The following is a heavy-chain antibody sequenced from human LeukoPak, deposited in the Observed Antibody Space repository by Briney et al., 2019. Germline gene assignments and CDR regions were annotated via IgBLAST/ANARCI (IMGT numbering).Heavy chain of an antibody. CDR3: AREGRGGHFDY. D-gene: IGHD2-15*01. V-gene: IGHV3-64*01. J-gene: IGHJ4*02. CDR2: ISSNGGST. Sequence: GGSLRLSCAASGFTFSSYWMHRVRQAPGKGLEYVSAISSNGGSTYYANSVKGRFTISRDNSKNTLYLQMGSLRAEDMAVYYCAREGRGGHFDYWGQGTLVTVSS. CDR1: GFTFSSYW.